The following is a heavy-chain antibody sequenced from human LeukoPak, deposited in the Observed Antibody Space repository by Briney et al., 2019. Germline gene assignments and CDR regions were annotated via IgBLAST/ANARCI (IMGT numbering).Heavy chain of an antibody. D-gene: IGHD3-10*02. J-gene: IGHJ6*04. CDR3: AELGITMIGGV. Sequence: GSLRLSCAASGFTFDDYDMNWVRQAPGKGLEWVSGINWNGDSTGYADSVKGRFTISRDNAKNSLYLQMNSLRAEDTAVYYCAELGITMIGGVWGKGTTVTISS. CDR2: INWNGDST. V-gene: IGHV3-20*04. CDR1: GFTFDDYD.